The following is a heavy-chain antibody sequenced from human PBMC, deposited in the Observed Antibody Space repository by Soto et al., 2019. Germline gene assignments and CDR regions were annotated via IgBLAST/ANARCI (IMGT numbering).Heavy chain of an antibody. CDR1: GFTFSSWS. D-gene: IGHD2-2*01. CDR2: ISSSSYYI. Sequence: EVQLVESGGGLVKPGGSLRLSCAASGFTFSSWSMNWVRQAPGKGLEWVSSISSSSYYIDYADSVKGRFTISRDNAKNSVYLQMNSLRAEDTAVYYGARDVCSSTSCYENWGQGTLVTVSS. J-gene: IGHJ4*02. CDR3: ARDVCSSTSCYEN. V-gene: IGHV3-21*01.